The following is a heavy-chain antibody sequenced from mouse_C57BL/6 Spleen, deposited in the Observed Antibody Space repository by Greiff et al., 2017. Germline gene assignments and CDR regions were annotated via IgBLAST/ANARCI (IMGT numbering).Heavy chain of an antibody. V-gene: IGHV1-59*01. J-gene: IGHJ4*01. CDR3: ARREGAMGY. Sequence: QVQLQQPGAELVRLGTSVQLSCKASGYTFTSSWMHWVKQRPGHGLECIGVFAPSVSYTNYIQKFKGKATLTADTSSSTAYLQLSSLTSEVSAVYYCARREGAMGYWGQGTSVTVPS. CDR1: GYTFTSSW. CDR2: FAPSVSYT.